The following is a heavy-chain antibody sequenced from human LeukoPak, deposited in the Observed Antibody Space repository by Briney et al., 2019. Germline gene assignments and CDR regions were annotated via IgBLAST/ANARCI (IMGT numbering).Heavy chain of an antibody. CDR1: GGSISNYY. Sequence: SETLSLTCPVSGGSISNYYYWTWIRQPPGKGLEWIGYVYYTGCTNFNPSLKSRVTMSLDTSRNQFSLKLTSLTAADTAVYYCARGAMATTPFFDYWGQGTLVTVSS. CDR3: ARGAMATTPFFDY. CDR2: VYYTGCT. J-gene: IGHJ4*02. D-gene: IGHD5-24*01. V-gene: IGHV4-59*01.